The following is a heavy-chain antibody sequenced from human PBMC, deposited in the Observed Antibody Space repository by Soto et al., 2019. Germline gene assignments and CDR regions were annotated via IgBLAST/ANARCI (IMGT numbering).Heavy chain of an antibody. V-gene: IGHV3-30*18. Sequence: LSCTDSGFSFNTYVMDWVRQAPGKGLEWVARILYDGSKEYYADPVKGRFTISRDNSKNTLYLQMDRLRVEDTAVYFCAKGLALMADHWGQGTPVTVSS. CDR3: AKGLALMADH. CDR1: GFSFNTYV. D-gene: IGHD2-21*01. J-gene: IGHJ4*02. CDR2: ILYDGSKE.